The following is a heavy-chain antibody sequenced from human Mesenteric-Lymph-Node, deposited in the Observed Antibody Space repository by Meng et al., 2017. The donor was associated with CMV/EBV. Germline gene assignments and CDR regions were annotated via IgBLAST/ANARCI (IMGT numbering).Heavy chain of an antibody. CDR1: GYTFTSYY. Sequence: ASVKVSCKASGYTFTSYYMHWVRQAPGQGLEWMGIINPSGGGTSYAQKFQGRVTMTRDTSTSTVYMELSSLRSEDTAVYYCARALVTLHLEWSVYGMDVWGQGTTVTVSS. CDR3: ARALVTLHLEWSVYGMDV. D-gene: IGHD3-3*01. CDR2: INPSGGGT. V-gene: IGHV1-46*01. J-gene: IGHJ6*02.